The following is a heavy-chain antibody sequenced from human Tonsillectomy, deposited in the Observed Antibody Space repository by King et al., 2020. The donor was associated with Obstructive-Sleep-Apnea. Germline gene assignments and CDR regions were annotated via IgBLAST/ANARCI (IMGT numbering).Heavy chain of an antibody. Sequence: QLVQSGAEVKKPGSSVKVSCRASGGSFSSYAFSWVRQAPGQGLEWMGRIIPIFDTVNYTQKFQARVTITADKSTRTAYMELSSLRSADTAFYYCARDRIVAEHPRGRFDYWGQGTLVTVSS. CDR2: IIPIFDTV. CDR3: ARDRIVAEHPRGRFDY. D-gene: IGHD1-26*01. J-gene: IGHJ4*02. CDR1: GGSFSSYA. V-gene: IGHV1-69*14.